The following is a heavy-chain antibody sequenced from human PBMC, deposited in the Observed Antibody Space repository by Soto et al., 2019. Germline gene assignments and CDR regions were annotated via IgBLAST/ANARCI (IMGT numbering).Heavy chain of an antibody. V-gene: IGHV5-51*01. CDR2: IYPGDSDI. J-gene: IGHJ4*02. D-gene: IGHD3-10*01. CDR3: ARHTNYFGPDY. CDR1: GYIFTNYW. Sequence: GESLKISCKSSGYIFTNYWIGWVRQMPEKGLEWMGIIYPGDSDIRYSPSFQGQVTISADKSINTAYLQWSSPKASDTAMYYCARHTNYFGPDYWGLGTLVTVSS.